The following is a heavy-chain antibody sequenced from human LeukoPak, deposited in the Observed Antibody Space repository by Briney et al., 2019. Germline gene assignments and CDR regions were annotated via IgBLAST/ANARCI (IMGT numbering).Heavy chain of an antibody. CDR3: ARVWHCTSTSCYDY. V-gene: IGHV3-48*02. CDR2: ISSSSGTI. CDR1: GFTFSSYS. J-gene: IGHJ4*02. D-gene: IGHD2-2*01. Sequence: PGGSLRLSCAASGFTFSSYSMNWVRQAPGKGLEWVSYISSSSGTIYYADSVRGRFTISRDNAKNSLYLQMNSLRDGDTAVYYCARVWHCTSTSCYDYWGQGTLVTVSS.